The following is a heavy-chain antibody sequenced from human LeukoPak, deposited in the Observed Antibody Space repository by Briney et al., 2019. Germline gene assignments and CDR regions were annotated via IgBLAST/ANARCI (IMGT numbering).Heavy chain of an antibody. J-gene: IGHJ4*02. CDR3: ARGCGIVGATVHPSDY. V-gene: IGHV4-38-2*01. CDR1: GYSISSGYY. Sequence: PSETLSLTCAVSGYSISSGYYWGWIRQPPGKRLEWIGSIYHSGSTYYNPSLKSRVSISVGTSKNQFSLKLSSVTAADTAVYYCARGCGIVGATVHPSDYWGQGTLVTVSS. D-gene: IGHD1-26*01. CDR2: IYHSGST.